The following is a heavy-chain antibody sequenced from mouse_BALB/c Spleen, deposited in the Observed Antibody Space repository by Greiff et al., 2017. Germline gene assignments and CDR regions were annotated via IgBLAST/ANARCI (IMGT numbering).Heavy chain of an antibody. CDR2: ISSGGST. J-gene: IGHJ2*01. V-gene: IGHV5-6-5*01. CDR1: GFTFSSYA. CDR3: ARPVVDYFDY. D-gene: IGHD1-1*01. Sequence: EVQVVESGGGLVKPGGSLKLSCAASGFTFSSYAMSWVRQTPEKRLEWVASISSGGSTYYPDSVKGRFTISRDNARNILYLQMSSLRSEDTAMYYCARPVVDYFDYWGQGTTLTVSS.